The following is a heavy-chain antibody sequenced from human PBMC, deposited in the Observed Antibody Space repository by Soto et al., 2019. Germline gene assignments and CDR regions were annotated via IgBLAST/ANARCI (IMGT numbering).Heavy chain of an antibody. CDR3: AKNKFRWELKPGFDY. CDR1: GFTFSSYA. Sequence: GGSLRLSCAASGFTFSSYAMSWVRQAPGKGLEWVSAISGSGGSTYYADSVKGRFTISRDNSKNTLYLQMNSLRAEDTAVYYCAKNKFRWELKPGFDYWGQGTLVTVSS. CDR2: ISGSGGST. J-gene: IGHJ4*02. D-gene: IGHD1-26*01. V-gene: IGHV3-23*01.